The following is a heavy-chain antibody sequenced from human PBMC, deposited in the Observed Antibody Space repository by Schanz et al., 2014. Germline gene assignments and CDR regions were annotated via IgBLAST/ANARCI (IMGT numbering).Heavy chain of an antibody. CDR2: ISFDGGKT. V-gene: IGHV3-30*14. J-gene: IGHJ4*02. Sequence: QVVLMESGGGVVRPGRSVRLSCVASGFTFRSYGMHWVRQAPGKGLEWVAHISFDGGKTYYADSVKGRFTISRDSSRNTLYLQMNSLRAEDTAVYYCASLYDREYFDYWGQGTLVTVSS. D-gene: IGHD2-8*01. CDR1: GFTFRSYG. CDR3: ASLYDREYFDY.